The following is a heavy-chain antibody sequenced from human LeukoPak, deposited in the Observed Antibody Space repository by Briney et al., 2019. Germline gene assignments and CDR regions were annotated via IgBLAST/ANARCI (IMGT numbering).Heavy chain of an antibody. Sequence: SETLSLTCSASGGSISSLYWSWIRQPPGKGLEWIGYISYTPITNYNPSLLSRVTMVVDMSKNQFSLRLSSVTAADTAVYYCARHRAYSSSSPFDYGGQGTLVTVSS. D-gene: IGHD6-6*01. CDR1: GGSISSLY. J-gene: IGHJ4*02. CDR2: ISYTPIT. CDR3: ARHRAYSSSSPFDY. V-gene: IGHV4-59*08.